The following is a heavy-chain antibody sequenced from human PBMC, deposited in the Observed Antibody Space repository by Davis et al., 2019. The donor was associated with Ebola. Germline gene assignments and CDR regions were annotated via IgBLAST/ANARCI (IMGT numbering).Heavy chain of an antibody. V-gene: IGHV3-43*02. J-gene: IGHJ6*02. CDR1: GFTFDDYA. CDR3: AKGEGVLWWPYGMDV. D-gene: IGHD2-21*01. Sequence: GESLKISCAASGFTFDDYAMHWVRQAPGKGLEWVSLISGDGGSTYYADSVKGRFTISRDNSKNTLYLQMNSLRAEDTAVYYCAKGEGVLWWPYGMDVWGQGTTVTVSS. CDR2: ISGDGGST.